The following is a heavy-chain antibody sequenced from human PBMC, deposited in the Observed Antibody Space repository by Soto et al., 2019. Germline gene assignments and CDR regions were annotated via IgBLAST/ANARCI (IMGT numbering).Heavy chain of an antibody. CDR3: AKGREMATTTPFDY. D-gene: IGHD1-1*01. Sequence: EVQLVESGGGLVQPGRSLRLSCAASGFTFDDYAMHWVRQAPGKGLEWVSGISWNSGSIGYADSVKGRFTISRDNAKNSLYLQRSSLRAEDTALYYCAKGREMATTTPFDYWGQGTLVTVSS. V-gene: IGHV3-9*01. CDR1: GFTFDDYA. CDR2: ISWNSGSI. J-gene: IGHJ4*02.